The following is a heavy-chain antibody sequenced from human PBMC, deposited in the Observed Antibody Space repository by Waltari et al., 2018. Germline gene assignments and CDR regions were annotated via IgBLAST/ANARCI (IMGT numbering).Heavy chain of an antibody. V-gene: IGHV4-59*08. D-gene: IGHD2-21*02. CDR1: GGSISSYY. CDR3: ARQTDSYYYYMDV. CDR2: IYYSGST. Sequence: QVQLQESGPGLVKSSETLSLTCTVSGGSISSYYWSWIRQPPGKGLEWIGYIYYSGSTNYNPSLKSRVTISVDTSKNQFSLKLSSVTAADTAVYYCARQTDSYYYYMDVWGKGTTVTISS. J-gene: IGHJ6*03.